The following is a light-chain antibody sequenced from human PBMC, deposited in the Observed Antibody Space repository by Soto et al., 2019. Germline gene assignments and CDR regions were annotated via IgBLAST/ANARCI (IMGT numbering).Light chain of an antibody. Sequence: EIVLTQSPGSLSLSPGERAALSCRASQSVYNNYLAWYQQKPGQAPRLLIYGASNRATGIPARFSGSGSGTDFTLTISSLEPEDFAVYYCQQRSNWPPTFGQGTKVDI. CDR1: QSVYNNY. V-gene: IGKV3-11*01. CDR3: QQRSNWPPT. CDR2: GAS. J-gene: IGKJ1*01.